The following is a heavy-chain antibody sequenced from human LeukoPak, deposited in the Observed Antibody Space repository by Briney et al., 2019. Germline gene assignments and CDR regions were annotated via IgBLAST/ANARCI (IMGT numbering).Heavy chain of an antibody. Sequence: PGGSLRLSCAASGFTFSAYAMAWVRQAPGKGLEWVSTISGSGGTTYSADSVKGRFTISRDNSKKILYLQVNSLRAGDTAVYYCAKDYYYDSSGYYYGDAFDIWGQGTMVTVSS. CDR2: ISGSGGTT. D-gene: IGHD3-22*01. J-gene: IGHJ3*02. V-gene: IGHV3-23*01. CDR1: GFTFSAYA. CDR3: AKDYYYDSSGYYYGDAFDI.